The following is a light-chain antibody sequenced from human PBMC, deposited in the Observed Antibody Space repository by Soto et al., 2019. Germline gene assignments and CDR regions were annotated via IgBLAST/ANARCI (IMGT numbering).Light chain of an antibody. CDR3: QPLNSYPIT. V-gene: IGKV1-9*01. J-gene: IGKJ5*01. CDR2: AAS. CDR1: QGLSSD. Sequence: DIQLTQSPSFLSASVGDRVTITCRASQGLSSDLAWYQQKPGKAPKLLIYAASTLQSGVPSRFSGSGSGTEFTLTISSLQPEDFATYYCQPLNSYPITFGQGTRLKIK.